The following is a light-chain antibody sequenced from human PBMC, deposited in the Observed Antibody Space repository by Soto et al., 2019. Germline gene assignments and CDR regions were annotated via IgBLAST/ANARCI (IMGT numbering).Light chain of an antibody. CDR3: QQSWT. CDR2: AAS. J-gene: IGKJ3*01. CDR1: QSISSY. Sequence: DIQMTQSPSSLSASVGDRVTITCRASQSISSYLNWYQQKPGKAPKLLIYAASSLQSGVPSRFSGCGSGTDFTLSISSLQPEDFATYYCQQSWTFGPGTKVDIK. V-gene: IGKV1-39*01.